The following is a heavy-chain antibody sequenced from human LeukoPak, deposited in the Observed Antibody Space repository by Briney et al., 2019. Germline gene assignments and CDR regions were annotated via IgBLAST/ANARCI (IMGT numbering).Heavy chain of an antibody. CDR3: AREDTMVDY. D-gene: IGHD5-18*01. J-gene: IGHJ4*02. Sequence: PSETLSLTCAVSGYSISCGYYWGWIRQPPGKGLEWIGSIYHSGSTYYNPSLKSRVTISVDTSKNQFSLKLSSVTAADTAVYYCAREDTMVDYWGQGTLVTVSS. V-gene: IGHV4-38-2*02. CDR2: IYHSGST. CDR1: GYSISCGYY.